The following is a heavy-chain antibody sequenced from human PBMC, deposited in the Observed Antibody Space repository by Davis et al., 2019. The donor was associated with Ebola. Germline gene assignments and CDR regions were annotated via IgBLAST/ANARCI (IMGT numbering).Heavy chain of an antibody. Sequence: GESLKISCAASGLTVSSTYMNWVRQAPGKGLEWVSVLYSGGSTYYADSVRGRFTISRDNSKNTLYLQMNNLRAEDTAVYYCARDDITIFGVVIRVGYGMDVWGKGTTVTVSS. CDR2: LYSGGST. CDR3: ARDDITIFGVVIRVGYGMDV. CDR1: GLTVSSTY. V-gene: IGHV3-66*01. J-gene: IGHJ6*04. D-gene: IGHD3-3*01.